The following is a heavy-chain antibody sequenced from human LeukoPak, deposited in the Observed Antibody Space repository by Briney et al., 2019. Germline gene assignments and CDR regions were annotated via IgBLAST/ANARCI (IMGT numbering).Heavy chain of an antibody. CDR3: AIDGGGFKYYYYYYYMDV. CDR2: IKQDGSEK. D-gene: IGHD2-15*01. Sequence: GGSLRLPCAASGFTFSSYWMSWVRQAPGKGLEWVANIKQDGSEKYYVYSVKGRFTISRDNAKNSLYLQMNSLRAEDTAVYYCAIDGGGFKYYYYYYYMDVWGKGTTVTVSS. V-gene: IGHV3-7*01. CDR1: GFTFSSYW. J-gene: IGHJ6*03.